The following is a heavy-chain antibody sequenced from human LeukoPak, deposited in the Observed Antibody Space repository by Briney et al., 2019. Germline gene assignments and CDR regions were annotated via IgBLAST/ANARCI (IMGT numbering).Heavy chain of an antibody. Sequence: NPSETLSLTCAVYGGSFSGYYWSWIRQPPGKGLEWIGEINHSGSTNYNPSLKSRVTISVDTSKNQFSLKLSSVTAADTAVYYCARVIVWFGESVFDYWGQGTLVTVSS. V-gene: IGHV4-34*01. CDR1: GGSFSGYY. J-gene: IGHJ4*02. CDR2: INHSGST. D-gene: IGHD3-10*01. CDR3: ARVIVWFGESVFDY.